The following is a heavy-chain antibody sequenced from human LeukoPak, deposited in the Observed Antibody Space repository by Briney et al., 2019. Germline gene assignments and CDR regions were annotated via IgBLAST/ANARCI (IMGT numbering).Heavy chain of an antibody. Sequence: SVKVSCKASGGTFSSYAISWVRQAPGQGLEWMGGIIPIFGTANYAQKFEGRVTITADKSPSTAYMALSSLRSEDTAVYYCARALPDALGGIGNAFDIWGQGTMVTVSS. CDR1: GGTFSSYA. CDR3: ARALPDALGGIGNAFDI. J-gene: IGHJ3*02. CDR2: IIPIFGTA. V-gene: IGHV1-69*06. D-gene: IGHD3-16*01.